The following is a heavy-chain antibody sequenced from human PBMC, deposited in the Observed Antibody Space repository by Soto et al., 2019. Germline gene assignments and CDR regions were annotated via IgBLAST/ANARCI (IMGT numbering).Heavy chain of an antibody. D-gene: IGHD3-22*01. Sequence: VQLVQSGAEVKKPGASVMVSCKGSGYSFITYGMSWVRQAPGQGREWVGWISTYNGNTKYVESLQGRVTMTTDTTTSTAYMELRSLRSDDTAVYYCARGPTDYYDKSGDYCLDYWGQGTLVTVSP. CDR2: ISTYNGNT. V-gene: IGHV1-18*01. J-gene: IGHJ4*02. CDR3: ARGPTDYYDKSGDYCLDY. CDR1: GYSFITYG.